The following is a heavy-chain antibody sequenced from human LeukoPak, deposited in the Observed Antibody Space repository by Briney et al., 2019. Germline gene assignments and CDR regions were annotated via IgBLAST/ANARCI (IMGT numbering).Heavy chain of an antibody. CDR2: INPNSGGT. Sequence: ASVKVSCKASGYTFTGYYMHWVRQAPGQGLEWMGWINPNSGGTNYAQKFQGRVTMTRDTSASTAYMELSSLRSEDMAVYYCARGSVAGLLDYWGQGTLVTVSS. CDR3: ARGSVAGLLDY. J-gene: IGHJ4*02. V-gene: IGHV1-2*02. D-gene: IGHD6-19*01. CDR1: GYTFTGYY.